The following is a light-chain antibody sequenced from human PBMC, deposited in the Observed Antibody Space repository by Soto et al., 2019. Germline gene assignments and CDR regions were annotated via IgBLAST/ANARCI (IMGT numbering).Light chain of an antibody. CDR2: ENN. J-gene: IGLJ3*02. V-gene: IGLV1-51*02. CDR3: GTWDTNLGAV. CDR1: SSNIGNNF. Sequence: QSVLTQPRSVSAAPGQKVTISCSGSSSNIGNNFVSWYQQLPGTAPKLLMYENNKRPSGIPDRFSGSKSGTSATLGITGLQTGDEADYYCGTWDTNLGAVFGGGTKVTVL.